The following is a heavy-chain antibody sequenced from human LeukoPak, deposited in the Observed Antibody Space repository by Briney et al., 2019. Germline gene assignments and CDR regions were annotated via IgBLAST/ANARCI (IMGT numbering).Heavy chain of an antibody. CDR3: ARLAKDIVARYFDY. D-gene: IGHD2-15*01. V-gene: IGHV5-51*01. Sequence: GESLKISCKGSGYSFSTYWIAWVRQMPGKGLELMGVIYPGDSDTRYSPSFQGQVTISADKSISTAYLQWNSLKASDTAIYYCARLAKDIVARYFDYWGQGTLVTVSS. J-gene: IGHJ4*02. CDR2: IYPGDSDT. CDR1: GYSFSTYW.